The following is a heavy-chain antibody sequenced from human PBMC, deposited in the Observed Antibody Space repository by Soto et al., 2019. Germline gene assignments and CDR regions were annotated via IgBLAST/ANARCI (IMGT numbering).Heavy chain of an antibody. CDR3: ARDRADPIGDYHPLFDS. D-gene: IGHD2-21*01. CDR2: IESDGSST. V-gene: IGHV3-74*01. Sequence: GGSLRLSCAASGFTFSSHWMHWVRQAPGKGLVWVSRIESDGSSTNYADSVKGRFTVSRDNAKNTLYLQMNSLRAEDTAVYYCARDRADPIGDYHPLFDSWGQGTLVTVSS. J-gene: IGHJ4*02. CDR1: GFTFSSHW.